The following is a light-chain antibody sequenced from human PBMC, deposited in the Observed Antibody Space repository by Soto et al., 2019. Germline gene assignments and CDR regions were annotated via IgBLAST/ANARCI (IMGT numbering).Light chain of an antibody. CDR3: AAWDDSLNGSYV. Sequence: QSVLTQPPSASGTPGQRVTISCSGSSSNIGSNTVTWYRQLPGTAPKLLIYGNNQRPSGVPDRFSGSKSGTSASLAISGLQSEDEADYYCAAWDDSLNGSYVFGTGTKLTVL. CDR1: SSNIGSNT. CDR2: GNN. V-gene: IGLV1-44*01. J-gene: IGLJ1*01.